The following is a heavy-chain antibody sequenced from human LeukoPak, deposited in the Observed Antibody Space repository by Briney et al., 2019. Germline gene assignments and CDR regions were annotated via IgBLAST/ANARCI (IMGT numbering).Heavy chain of an antibody. J-gene: IGHJ3*01. CDR3: ARGTGAYYYL. CDR1: GGSISDYY. V-gene: IGHV4-59*01. CDR2: IYYSGST. D-gene: IGHD3-22*01. Sequence: SETLSLTCTVPGGSISDYYWSWIRQPPGKGLGWIGYIYYSGSTKYNPYLKSRVTISIDTSKNQFSLKLSSVTAADTALYYCARGTGAYYYLWGQGTMVSVSS.